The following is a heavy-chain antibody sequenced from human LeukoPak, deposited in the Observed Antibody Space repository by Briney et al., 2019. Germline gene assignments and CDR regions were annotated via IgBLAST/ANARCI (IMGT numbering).Heavy chain of an antibody. CDR1: GFTFSSYS. CDR3: ARVLIKAAS. CDR2: ISYDGSNK. J-gene: IGHJ4*02. V-gene: IGHV3-30*03. Sequence: GGSLRLSCAASGFTFSSYSMNWVRQAPGKGLEWVAVISYDGSNKYYADSVKGRFTISRDNSKNTLYLQMNSLRAEDTAVYYCARVLIKAASWGQGTLVTVSS. D-gene: IGHD6-25*01.